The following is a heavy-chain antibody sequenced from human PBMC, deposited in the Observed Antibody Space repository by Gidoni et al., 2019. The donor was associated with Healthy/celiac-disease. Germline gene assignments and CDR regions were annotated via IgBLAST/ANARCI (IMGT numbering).Heavy chain of an antibody. CDR1: GCSISRSSYY. V-gene: IGHV4-39*01. Sequence: QLQLQESGPGLVKPSETLSLTCTVPGCSISRSSYYWGWIRQPPGKGLEWIGGIYYSGSTYYNPSLKSRVTISVDTSKNQFSLKLSSVTAADTAVYYWARHAELRYFDWLLTIDYWGQGTLVTVSS. CDR3: ARHAELRYFDWLLTIDY. D-gene: IGHD3-9*01. CDR2: IYYSGST. J-gene: IGHJ4*02.